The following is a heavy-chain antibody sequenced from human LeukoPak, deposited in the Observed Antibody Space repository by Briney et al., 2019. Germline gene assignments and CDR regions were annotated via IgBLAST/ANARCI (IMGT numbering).Heavy chain of an antibody. CDR3: ARHGGNYDILTGYSQFDY. Sequence: SETLSLTCAVYGGSFSGYYWSWIRQPPGKGLEWIGYIYYSGSTNYNPSLKSRVTISVDTSKNQFSLKLSSVTAADTAVYYCARHGGNYDILTGYSQFDYWGQGTLVTVSS. CDR1: GGSFSGYY. CDR2: IYYSGST. V-gene: IGHV4-59*08. D-gene: IGHD3-9*01. J-gene: IGHJ4*02.